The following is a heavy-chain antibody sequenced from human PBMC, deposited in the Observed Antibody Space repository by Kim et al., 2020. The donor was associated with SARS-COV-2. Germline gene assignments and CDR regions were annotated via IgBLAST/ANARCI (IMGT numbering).Heavy chain of an antibody. V-gene: IGHV4-39*07. CDR1: GGSISSSSYY. J-gene: IGHJ3*02. Sequence: SETLSLTCTVSGGSISSSSYYWGWIRQPPGKGLEWIGSIYYSGSTYYNPSLKSRVTISVDTSKNQFSLKLSSVTAADTAVYYCARDFVYYYGSGSYESIDAFDIWGQGTMVTVSS. D-gene: IGHD3-10*01. CDR2: IYYSGST. CDR3: ARDFVYYYGSGSYESIDAFDI.